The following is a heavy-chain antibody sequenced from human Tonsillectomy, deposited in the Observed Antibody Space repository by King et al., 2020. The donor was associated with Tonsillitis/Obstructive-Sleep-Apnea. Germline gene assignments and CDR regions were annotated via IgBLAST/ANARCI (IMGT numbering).Heavy chain of an antibody. CDR1: GFSLSTSEMC. Sequence: VTLKESGPALVKPTQTLTLTCTFSGFSLSTSEMCVSWIRQPPGKALEWLARIDWDDDKYYSTSLKTRLTISKDTSKNQVVPTMTNMDPVDTATYYCARPSWTRSRAHYFDSWGQGTPVTVSS. CDR2: IDWDDDK. D-gene: IGHD1-1*01. V-gene: IGHV2-70*11. CDR3: ARPSWTRSRAHYFDS. J-gene: IGHJ4*02.